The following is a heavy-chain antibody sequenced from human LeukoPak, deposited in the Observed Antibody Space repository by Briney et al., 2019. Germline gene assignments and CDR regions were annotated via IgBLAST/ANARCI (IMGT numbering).Heavy chain of an antibody. Sequence: GGSLRLSCEASGFTFSSYGMHWVRQAPGKGLEWVTLIWYDGSSKFYADSVKGRFTLSRDNSKNTLYLQMNSLRAEDTALYYCARDHCSGGSCYFFESWGQGTLVTVSS. J-gene: IGHJ4*02. V-gene: IGHV3-33*01. CDR2: IWYDGSSK. CDR1: GFTFSSYG. D-gene: IGHD2-15*01. CDR3: ARDHCSGGSCYFFES.